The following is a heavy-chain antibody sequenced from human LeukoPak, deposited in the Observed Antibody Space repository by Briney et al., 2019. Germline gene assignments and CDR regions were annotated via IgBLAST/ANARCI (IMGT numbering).Heavy chain of an antibody. D-gene: IGHD3-22*01. Sequence: SETLSLTCTVSGGSISSYYWSWIRQPPGKGLEWIGYIYYSGSTNYNPSLKSRVTISIDTSKNQFSLKLSSVTAADTAVYHCARLVYDSRGYYFDYWGQGTLVTVSS. CDR1: GGSISSYY. CDR3: ARLVYDSRGYYFDY. J-gene: IGHJ4*02. CDR2: IYYSGST. V-gene: IGHV4-59*08.